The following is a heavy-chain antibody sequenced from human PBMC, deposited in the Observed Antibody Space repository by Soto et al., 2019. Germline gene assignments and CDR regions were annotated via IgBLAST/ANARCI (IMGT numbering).Heavy chain of an antibody. V-gene: IGHV1-69*13. Sequence: SVKVSCKASGGTFSSYAISWVRQAPGQGLEWMGGIIPIFGTANYAQKFQGRVTITADESTSTAYMELSSLRSEDTAVYYCARVKRYSSSWYVIDYWGQGTLVTVSS. CDR2: IIPIFGTA. J-gene: IGHJ4*02. CDR3: ARVKRYSSSWYVIDY. D-gene: IGHD6-13*01. CDR1: GGTFSSYA.